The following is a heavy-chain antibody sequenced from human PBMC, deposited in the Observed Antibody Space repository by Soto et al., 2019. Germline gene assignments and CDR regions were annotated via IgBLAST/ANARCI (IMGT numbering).Heavy chain of an antibody. CDR1: GSPFD. CDR2: IVPDGRNQ. J-gene: IGHJ3*01. D-gene: IGHD2-8*01. CDR3: ARGPTNGAFDL. Sequence: QVQLVEFGGGVVQPGRSLRLSCVASGSPFDVHWVRQAPGKGPEWVAHIVPDGRNQYWADSVKDRFTGSRDNAKNTVYLQMNSLRTEDTAVYYCARGPTNGAFDLWGQGTMVTVSS. V-gene: IGHV3-30-3*01.